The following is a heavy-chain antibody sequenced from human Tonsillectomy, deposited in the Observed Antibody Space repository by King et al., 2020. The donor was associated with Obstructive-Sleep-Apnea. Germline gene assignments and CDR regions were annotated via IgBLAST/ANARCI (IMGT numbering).Heavy chain of an antibody. D-gene: IGHD5-18*01. J-gene: IGHJ4*02. CDR2: IRYDGSNK. Sequence: QLVQSGGGVVQPGGSLRLSGAASGFTFSSYGMHWVRQAPGKGLEWVAFIRYDGSNKYYADSVKGRFTNSRDNSKNTLYLQMNSLRAEDTAVYYCAKDPRSYGTTFDYWGQGTLVTVSS. CDR3: AKDPRSYGTTFDY. CDR1: GFTFSSYG. V-gene: IGHV3-30*02.